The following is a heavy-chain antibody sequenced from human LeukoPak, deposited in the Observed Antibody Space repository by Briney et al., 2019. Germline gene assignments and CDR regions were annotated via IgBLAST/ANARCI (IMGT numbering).Heavy chain of an antibody. J-gene: IGHJ4*02. CDR1: GGSISSYY. Sequence: SETLSRTCTVSGGSISSYYWSWIRQPPGKGLEWIGYIYYSGSTNYNPSLKSRVTISVDTSKNQFSLKLSSVTAADTAVYYCARDRTTSHFDYWGQGTLVTVSS. V-gene: IGHV4-59*01. D-gene: IGHD4-17*01. CDR3: ARDRTTSHFDY. CDR2: IYYSGST.